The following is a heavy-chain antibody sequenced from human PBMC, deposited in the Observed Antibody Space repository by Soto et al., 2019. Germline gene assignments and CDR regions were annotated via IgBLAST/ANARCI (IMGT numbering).Heavy chain of an antibody. CDR2: IYWNDDK. J-gene: IGHJ3*01. V-gene: IGHV2-5*01. D-gene: IGHD3-3*01. CDR1: GFSLSTSGVG. Sequence: QITLKESGPTLVKPTQTLTLTCTFSGFSLSTSGVGVGWIRQPPGKALEWLALIYWNDDKHYITSLKSRLTIAKDTSKNQVVLTMTNMDPVDTATYYLAHRSFAYDAFDVWGQGTMVTVSS. CDR3: AHRSFAYDAFDV.